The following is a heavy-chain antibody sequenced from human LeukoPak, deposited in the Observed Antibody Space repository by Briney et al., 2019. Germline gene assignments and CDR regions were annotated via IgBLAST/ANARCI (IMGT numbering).Heavy chain of an antibody. D-gene: IGHD6-13*01. V-gene: IGHV3-7*01. CDR3: ARALPSSYYYFDY. CDR2: ITPDGSGQ. CDR1: GITLSNYW. Sequence: TGGSLRLSCAASGITLSNYWVSWVRQAPGKGLEWVANITPDGSGQVYVDSVKGRFTISRDNAKNSLYLQMNSLRAEDTAVYYCARALPSSYYYFDYWGQGTLVTVSS. J-gene: IGHJ4*02.